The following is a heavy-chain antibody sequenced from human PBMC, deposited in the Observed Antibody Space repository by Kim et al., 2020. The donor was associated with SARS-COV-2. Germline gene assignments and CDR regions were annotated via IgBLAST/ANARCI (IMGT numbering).Heavy chain of an antibody. J-gene: IGHJ3*02. CDR1: GFTFDDYA. Sequence: GGSLRLSCAASGFTFDDYAMHWVRQAPGKGLEWVSGISWNSGSIGYADSVKGLFTISRDNAKNSLYLQMNSLRAEDTALYYCAKATGYSSGWYTDAFDI. CDR2: ISWNSGSI. CDR3: AKATGYSSGWYTDAFDI. V-gene: IGHV3-9*01. D-gene: IGHD6-19*01.